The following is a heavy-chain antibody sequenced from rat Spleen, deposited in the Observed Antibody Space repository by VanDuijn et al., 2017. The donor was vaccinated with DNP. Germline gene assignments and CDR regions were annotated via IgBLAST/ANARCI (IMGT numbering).Heavy chain of an antibody. V-gene: IGHV5-7*01. Sequence: EVQLVESGGGLVQPGRSLKLSCAASGFTFSDYNMAWVRQAPKKGLEWVATISYDGSSTYYRDSVKGRFTISRDNAKSTLYLQMDSLRSEDTATYYCARFRAAPYWGQGVMVTVSS. CDR2: ISYDGSST. CDR3: ARFRAAPY. J-gene: IGHJ2*01. D-gene: IGHD1-2*01. CDR1: GFTFSDYN.